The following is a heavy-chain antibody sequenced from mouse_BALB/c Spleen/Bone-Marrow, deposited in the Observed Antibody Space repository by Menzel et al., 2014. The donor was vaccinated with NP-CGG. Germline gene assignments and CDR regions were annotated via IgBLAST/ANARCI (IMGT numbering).Heavy chain of an antibody. V-gene: IGHV5-4*02. CDR1: GFTFSDYY. D-gene: IGHD1-1*01. Sequence: EVKLVESGGGLMKPGGSLKLSCAASGFTFSDYYMYWVRQTPEKRLEWVATISNGGSYTYYPDSVKGRLTISRDNAKNNLYLQMSSLKSEDTAMYYCARDSLYYYGSSYGYSDVWGAGTTVTVSS. CDR2: ISNGGSYT. J-gene: IGHJ1*01. CDR3: ARDSLYYYGSSYGYSDV.